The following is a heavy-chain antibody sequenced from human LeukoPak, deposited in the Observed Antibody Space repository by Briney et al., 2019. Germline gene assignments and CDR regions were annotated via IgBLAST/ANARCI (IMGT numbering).Heavy chain of an antibody. V-gene: IGHV4-39*07. CDR3: ARDLAYDSSGRNWFDP. J-gene: IGHJ5*02. CDR1: GGSISSSSYY. D-gene: IGHD3-22*01. CDR2: IYYSGST. Sequence: SETLSLTCTVSGGSISSSSYYWGWIRQPPGKGLEWIGSIYYSGSTYYNPSLKSRVTISVDTSKNQFSLKLSSVTAADTAVYYCARDLAYDSSGRNWFDPWGQGTLVTVSS.